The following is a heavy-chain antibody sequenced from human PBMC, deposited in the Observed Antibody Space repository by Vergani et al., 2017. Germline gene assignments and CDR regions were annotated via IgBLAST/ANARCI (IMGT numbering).Heavy chain of an antibody. CDR2: IYYSGST. D-gene: IGHD6-13*01. J-gene: IGHJ5*02. CDR3: ARDWVRQQLVEGWFDP. V-gene: IGHV4-30-4*01. CDR1: GGSISSGDYY. Sequence: QVQLQESGPGLVKPSQTLSLTCTVSGGSISSGDYYWSWIRQPPGKGLEWIGYIYYSGSTYYNPSLKSRVTISVDTSKNQFSLKLSSVTAADTAVYYCARDWVRQQLVEGWFDPWGQGTLVTVSS.